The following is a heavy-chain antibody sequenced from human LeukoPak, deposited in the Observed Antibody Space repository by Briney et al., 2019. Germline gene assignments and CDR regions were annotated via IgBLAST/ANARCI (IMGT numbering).Heavy chain of an antibody. D-gene: IGHD1-26*01. CDR2: IRDSGGST. CDR3: AKDLGRYRNNFFDY. V-gene: IGHV3-23*01. J-gene: IGHJ4*02. CDR1: GYTFSNYA. Sequence: GGSLRLSCAASGYTFSNYAMSWVRQAPGKGLEWVSTIRDSGGSTNYADSVKGRFTISRDDSKNTLYLQMNSLRADDTAVYYCAKDLGRYRNNFFDYWGQGNLVTVSS.